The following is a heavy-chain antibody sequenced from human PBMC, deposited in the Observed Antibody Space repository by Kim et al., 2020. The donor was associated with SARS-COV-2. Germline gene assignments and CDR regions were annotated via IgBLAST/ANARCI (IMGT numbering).Heavy chain of an antibody. CDR1: GYTFTDFY. CDR3: ARCHNWNDCEIRFDS. CDR2: INPKTGVT. D-gene: IGHD1-1*01. J-gene: IGHJ5*01. V-gene: IGHV1-2*02. Sequence: ASVKVSCKASGYTFTDFYIHWVRQAPGQGLEWMGWINPKTGVTNSAQRFQDRVTMTRDTYITTAYMELSSLTSDDTAFYYCARCHNWNDCEIRFDSCGQG.